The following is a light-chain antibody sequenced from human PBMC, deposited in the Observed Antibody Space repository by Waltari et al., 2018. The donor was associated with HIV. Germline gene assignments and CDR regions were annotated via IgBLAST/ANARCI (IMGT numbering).Light chain of an antibody. Sequence: DIVMTRSRDVVAVSLGERATRGRNSSQTDLYSSNNKNSLAWYQQKLGQPPRLHIHWAATRESGVPDLFSGSGSGKDYTLTINSPQPEDVAIYYCQQDSNTPLTFGGGTIVEIK. CDR1: QTDLYSSNNKNS. J-gene: IGKJ4*02. CDR3: QQDSNTPLT. V-gene: IGKV4-1*01. CDR2: WAA.